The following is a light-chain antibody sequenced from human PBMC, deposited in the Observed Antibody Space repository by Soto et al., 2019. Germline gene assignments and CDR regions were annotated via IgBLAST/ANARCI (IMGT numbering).Light chain of an antibody. CDR2: QDR. CDR3: QAWDSSTAHVV. CDR1: KLGDKY. V-gene: IGLV3-1*01. J-gene: IGLJ2*01. Sequence: SYELTQPPSVSVSPGQTASITCSGDKLGDKYACWYQQKPGQSPVLVIYQDRKRPSGIPERFSGSNSGNTATPTISGTQAMDEADYYCQAWDSSTAHVVFGGGTKLTVL.